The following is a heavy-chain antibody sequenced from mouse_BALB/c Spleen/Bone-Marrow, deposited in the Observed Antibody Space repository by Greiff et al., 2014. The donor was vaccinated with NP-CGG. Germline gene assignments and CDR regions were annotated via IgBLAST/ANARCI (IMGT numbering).Heavy chain of an antibody. CDR2: IDPANGNT. CDR1: GFNIKDTY. J-gene: IGHJ4*01. Sequence: SGAELVKPGASVKLSCTASGFNIKDTYMHWVKQRPEQGLEWIGRIDPANGNTKYDPKFQGKAAITADTSSNTAYLQLSSLTSEDTAVYYCARWEYYAMDDWGQGTSVTVSS. D-gene: IGHD4-1*01. CDR3: ARWEYYAMDD. V-gene: IGHV14-3*02.